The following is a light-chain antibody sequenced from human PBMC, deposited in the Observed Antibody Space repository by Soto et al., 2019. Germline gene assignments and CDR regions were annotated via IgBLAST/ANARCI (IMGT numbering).Light chain of an antibody. CDR3: QQYSHRPPYT. J-gene: IGKJ2*01. CDR1: QSLDYN. Sequence: EIVMTQSPATLSVSLGERATLSCRAGQSLDYNLAWYQQKPGQAPRLLIYGASARATGVPARFSGSGSETEFTLTISTVQSEDCAVYFCQQYSHRPPYTVGQGTKLDIK. CDR2: GAS. V-gene: IGKV3-15*01.